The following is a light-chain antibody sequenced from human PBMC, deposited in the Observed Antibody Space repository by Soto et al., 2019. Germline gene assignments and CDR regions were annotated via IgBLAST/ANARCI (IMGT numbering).Light chain of an antibody. CDR2: QVS. J-gene: IGLJ1*01. V-gene: IGLV2-14*01. Sequence: QSALPQPASVSGSPGQSITISCTGTSSDVGGYYYVSWYQHHPGKAPKLMIYQVSNRPSGVSNRFSGSKSGNTASLTISGLQSEDEADYYCSSYTSSNTFYVFGTGTKLTVL. CDR3: SSYTSSNTFYV. CDR1: SSDVGGYYY.